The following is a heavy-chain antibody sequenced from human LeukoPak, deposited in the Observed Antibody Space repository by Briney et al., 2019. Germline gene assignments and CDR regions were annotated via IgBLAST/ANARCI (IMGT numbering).Heavy chain of an antibody. CDR2: IYYSAST. J-gene: IGHJ4*01. CDR1: GGSISSCGYY. CDR3: ARQAVAGTYYFGY. D-gene: IGHD6-19*01. Sequence: SETLSLTCTVSGGSISSCGYYWSWIRQHPGKGLEWIGYIYYSASTYYNPSLESRVTMSVAMSKNHFSRRLSSVTATDAAVYYYARQAVAGTYYFGYWGQGTLVTVSS. V-gene: IGHV4-30-4*08.